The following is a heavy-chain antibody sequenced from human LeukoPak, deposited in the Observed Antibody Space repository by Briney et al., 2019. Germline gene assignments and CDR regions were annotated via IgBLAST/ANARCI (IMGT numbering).Heavy chain of an antibody. D-gene: IGHD6-13*01. V-gene: IGHV4-59*08. CDR1: GGSISTYY. CDR2: IYYSGNT. CDR3: ARHGVAAPVYYFDY. Sequence: SETLSLTCTVSGGSISTYYWSWIRQPPGKGLEWIGCIYYSGNTNYNPSLKGRVTISVDTSKKQFSLKLSPVTAADTAVYYCARHGVAAPVYYFDYWGQGTLVTVSS. J-gene: IGHJ4*02.